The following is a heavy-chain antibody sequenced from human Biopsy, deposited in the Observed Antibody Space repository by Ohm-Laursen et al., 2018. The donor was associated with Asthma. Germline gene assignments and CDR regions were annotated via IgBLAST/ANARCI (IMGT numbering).Heavy chain of an antibody. CDR2: LYFSGST. CDR1: YGSITSGGYY. J-gene: IGHJ4*02. V-gene: IGHV4-31*03. Sequence: TLSLTCTVSYGSITSGGYYWTWIRQPPGKGLEWIGFLYFSGSTYYNPSLKSRVSISIDTSKSQFSLKLSSVTAADTAVYYCARAQDYYDSRGYYRSFDYWGQGTLVTVSS. CDR3: ARAQDYYDSRGYYRSFDY. D-gene: IGHD3-22*01.